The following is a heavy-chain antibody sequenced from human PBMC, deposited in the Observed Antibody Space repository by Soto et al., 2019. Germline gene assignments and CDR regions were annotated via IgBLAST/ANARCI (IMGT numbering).Heavy chain of an antibody. Sequence: ASVKVSCKASGYTFTSYGISWVRQAPGQGLEWMGWISAYNGNTNYAQKLQGRVTMTTDTSTSTAYMELRSLRSDDTAVYYCARGELRPYYYYYGMDVWGQGTTVTVSS. CDR3: ARGELRPYYYYYGMDV. D-gene: IGHD1-7*01. V-gene: IGHV1-18*01. J-gene: IGHJ6*02. CDR1: GYTFTSYG. CDR2: ISAYNGNT.